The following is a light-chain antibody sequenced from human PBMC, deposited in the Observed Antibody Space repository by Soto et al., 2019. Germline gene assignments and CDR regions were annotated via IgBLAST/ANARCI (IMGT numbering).Light chain of an antibody. V-gene: IGLV2-23*01. CDR1: SSDVGSYNL. CDR3: CSYAGSSTLYV. Sequence: QSVLTQPASVSGSPGQSITISCTGTSSDVGSYNLVSWYQQHPGKAPKLMIYEGSKRPSGVSNRFSGSKSGNTASLTISGLQAEDEADYYCCSYAGSSTLYVFGTGPKLTVL. CDR2: EGS. J-gene: IGLJ1*01.